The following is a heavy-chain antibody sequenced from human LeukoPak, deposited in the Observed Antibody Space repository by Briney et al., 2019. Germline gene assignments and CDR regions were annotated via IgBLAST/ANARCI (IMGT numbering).Heavy chain of an antibody. CDR1: GFTFDDYG. V-gene: IGHV3-20*04. Sequence: PGGSLRLSCAASGFTFDDYGMSWVRQAPGKGLEWVSGINWNGGSTGYADSVKGRFTISRDNAKNSLYLQMNSLRAEDTALYYCARDLIPKIEYYFDYWGQGTLVTVSS. D-gene: IGHD2-21*01. CDR3: ARDLIPKIEYYFDY. J-gene: IGHJ4*02. CDR2: INWNGGST.